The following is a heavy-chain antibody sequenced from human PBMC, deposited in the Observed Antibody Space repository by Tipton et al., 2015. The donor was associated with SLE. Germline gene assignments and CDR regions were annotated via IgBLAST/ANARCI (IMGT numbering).Heavy chain of an antibody. D-gene: IGHD1-7*01. Sequence: SLTCSVSGVSITNSYWSWIGQPPGKGLEWIRYIYYSGSTNYNPSLKSRVTISVDTSKNQFSLKLSSVTAADTAVYYCTRVPRYNWNYIADWGQGTLVSVSS. V-gene: IGHV4-59*12. CDR3: TRVPRYNWNYIAD. CDR1: GVSITNSY. J-gene: IGHJ4*02. CDR2: IYYSGST.